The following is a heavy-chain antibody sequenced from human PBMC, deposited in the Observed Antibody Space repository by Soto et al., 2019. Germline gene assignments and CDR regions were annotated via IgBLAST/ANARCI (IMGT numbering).Heavy chain of an antibody. D-gene: IGHD1-20*01. CDR3: VSITGTHKTFDY. Sequence: GGSLRLSCAASGFTFSSYAMSWVRQAPGKGLEWVSAISGSGGSTYYADSVKGRFTISRDNSKNTLYLQMNSLRAEDTAVYYCVSITGTHKTFDYWGQGTLVTVSS. V-gene: IGHV3-23*01. CDR1: GFTFSSYA. CDR2: ISGSGGST. J-gene: IGHJ4*02.